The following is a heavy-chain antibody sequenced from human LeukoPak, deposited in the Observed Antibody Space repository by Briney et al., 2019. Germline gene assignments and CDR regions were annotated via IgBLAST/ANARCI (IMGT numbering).Heavy chain of an antibody. J-gene: IGHJ6*02. CDR1: GGSFSGYY. Sequence: PSETLSPTCAVYGGSFSGYYWSWIRQPPGKGLEWIGEINHSGSTNYNPSLKSRVTISVDTSKNQFSLKLSSVTAADTAVYYCARGRGSGYDILTGYSTVHYYYYGMDVWGQGTTVTVSS. CDR3: ARGRGSGYDILTGYSTVHYYYYGMDV. CDR2: INHSGST. D-gene: IGHD3-9*01. V-gene: IGHV4-34*01.